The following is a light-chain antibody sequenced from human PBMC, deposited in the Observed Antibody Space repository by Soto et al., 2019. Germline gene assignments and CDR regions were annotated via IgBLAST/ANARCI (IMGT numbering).Light chain of an antibody. CDR2: STS. J-gene: IGKJ1*01. CDR1: QSVGTSW. V-gene: IGKV3-20*01. Sequence: EIVLTQSPGTLSLSPGERVTLSCRASQSVGTSWLAWYQQKPGQSPRLLIYSTSSRATGIPDRFSGSRSETDFALTISRLEPEDSAVYYCQQYSSSQWTFGQGTKVEIK. CDR3: QQYSSSQWT.